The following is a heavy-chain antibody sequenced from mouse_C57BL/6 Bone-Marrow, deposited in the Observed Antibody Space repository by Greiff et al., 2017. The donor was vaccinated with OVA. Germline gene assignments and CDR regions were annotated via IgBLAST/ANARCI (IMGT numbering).Heavy chain of an antibody. CDR3: ARSDDYDRGDAY. J-gene: IGHJ3*01. D-gene: IGHD2-4*01. CDR1: GYTFTSYG. V-gene: IGHV1-81*01. Sequence: QVQLKQSGAELARPGASVKLCKASGYTFTSYGISWVKQRTGQGLEWIGEIYPRSGITYYNEKFKGKATLTADKSSSTAYMELRSLTSEDSAVYFCARSDDYDRGDAYWGQGTLVTVSA. CDR2: IYPRSGIT.